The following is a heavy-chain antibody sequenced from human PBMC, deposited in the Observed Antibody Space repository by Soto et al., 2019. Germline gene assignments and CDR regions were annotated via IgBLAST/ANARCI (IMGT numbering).Heavy chain of an antibody. CDR2: IYYSGST. Sequence: SETLSLTCTVSGGSISSTSSYWGWIRQPPGKGLEWIGNIYYSGSTYYNPSLRSRVTISVDTSKNQFSLKLTSVIAADTAVYYCARGINMIVVVTPDYWGQGTLVTVS. D-gene: IGHD3-22*01. CDR3: ARGINMIVVVTPDY. CDR1: GGSISSTSSY. J-gene: IGHJ4*02. V-gene: IGHV4-39*01.